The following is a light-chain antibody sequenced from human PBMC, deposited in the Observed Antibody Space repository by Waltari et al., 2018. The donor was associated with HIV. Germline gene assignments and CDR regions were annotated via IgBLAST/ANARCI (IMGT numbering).Light chain of an antibody. Sequence: DIVMTQSPDSLAVSLGERATINCKSSQTVLYSSKNKNYLSWYQQKPGQPPKLLIYWASTRESGVPYRFSGSGSGTDFTLSISSLQAEDVAVYYCQQNYITPHTFGQGTKLEIK. CDR1: QTVLYSSKNKNY. CDR2: WAS. CDR3: QQNYITPHT. V-gene: IGKV4-1*01. J-gene: IGKJ2*01.